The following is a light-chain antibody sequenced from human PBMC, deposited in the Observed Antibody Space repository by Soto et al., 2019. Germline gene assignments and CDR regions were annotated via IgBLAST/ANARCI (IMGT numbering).Light chain of an antibody. CDR2: DAS. CDR3: QQRSTWPPT. CDR1: QSVRHY. J-gene: IGKJ2*01. V-gene: IGKV3-11*01. Sequence: EVVLTQSPATLSLSPGERATLSCRASQSVRHYVAWYQRKPGQAPRLLIFDASNRATGIPARFSGSGSGTDFTLTSSSLEPEDSAFYYCQQRSTWPPTFGQGTKLEIK.